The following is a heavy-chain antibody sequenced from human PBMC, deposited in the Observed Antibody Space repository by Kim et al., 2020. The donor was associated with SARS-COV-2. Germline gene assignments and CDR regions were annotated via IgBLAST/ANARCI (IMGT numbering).Heavy chain of an antibody. D-gene: IGHD1-26*01. V-gene: IGHV3-74*01. J-gene: IGHJ4*02. Sequence: AATVKGRFTITRDNAKSTLDLQMNSVRTEDTAVYYCGRGSGSYGFDSWGQGILVAVSS. CDR3: GRGSGSYGFDS.